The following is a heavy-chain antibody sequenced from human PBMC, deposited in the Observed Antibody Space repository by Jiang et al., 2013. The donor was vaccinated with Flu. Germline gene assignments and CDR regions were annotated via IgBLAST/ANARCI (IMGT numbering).Heavy chain of an antibody. CDR1: GGSVTSQNW. D-gene: IGHD4/OR15-4a*01. CDR3: ARDSDFGEGTGLFDL. Sequence: GLVKPSETLYLAXAVSGGSVTSQNWWSWVRQSPEKGLEWIGEIFNTGSTNYHPSLKSRVSISVDESKNLFSLQSFSVTAADTAVYYCARDSDFGEGTGLFDLWGRGILVTVSS. V-gene: IGHV4-4*02. CDR2: IFNTGST. J-gene: IGHJ2*01.